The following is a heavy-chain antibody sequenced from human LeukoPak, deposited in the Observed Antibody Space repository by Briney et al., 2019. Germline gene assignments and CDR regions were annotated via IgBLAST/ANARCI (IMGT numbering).Heavy chain of an antibody. CDR3: ARGTNYCSSTSCPNWFDP. D-gene: IGHD2-2*01. J-gene: IGHJ5*02. CDR1: GYTFTSYD. Sequence: ASVTVSFTASGYTFTSYDINWVRQAPGQGLEWMGWMNPNSGNTGYSQKFQGRVTMTRNTSISTAYMELSSLRSEDTAVYYCARGTNYCSSTSCPNWFDPWGQGTLVTVSS. CDR2: MNPNSGNT. V-gene: IGHV1-8*01.